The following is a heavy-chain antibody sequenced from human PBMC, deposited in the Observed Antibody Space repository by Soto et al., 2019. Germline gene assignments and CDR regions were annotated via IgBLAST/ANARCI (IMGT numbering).Heavy chain of an antibody. D-gene: IGHD4-4*01. Sequence: QVQLVESGGGVVQPGRSLRLSCAASGFTFSSHAMNWVRQAPGKGLERVALIWNAGNNKYYADAGSVKGRFTISRDNSRNTLYLEINNVRDDAAAVYYCVRGPDYSNFGDFDYWGQGTLVTVSS. CDR2: IWNAGNNK. CDR3: VRGPDYSNFGDFDY. V-gene: IGHV3-33*01. J-gene: IGHJ4*02. CDR1: GFTFSSHA.